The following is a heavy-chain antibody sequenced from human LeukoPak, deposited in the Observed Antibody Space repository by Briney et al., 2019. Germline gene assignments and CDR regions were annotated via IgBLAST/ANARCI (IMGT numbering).Heavy chain of an antibody. Sequence: GGSLRLSCAASGFTFSDYYMSWIRQAPGKGLEWVSYIRGGGALTHYADFVKGRLTTSRDNSKNTLYLQMNNVRAEDTAVYYCAKCAYSYGNDAFDIWGQGTLVTVSS. J-gene: IGHJ3*02. CDR2: IRGGGALT. CDR3: AKCAYSYGNDAFDI. CDR1: GFTFSDYY. V-gene: IGHV3-23*01. D-gene: IGHD5-18*01.